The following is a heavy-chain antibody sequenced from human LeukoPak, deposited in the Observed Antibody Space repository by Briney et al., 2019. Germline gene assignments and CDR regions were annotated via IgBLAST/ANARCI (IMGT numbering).Heavy chain of an antibody. Sequence: ASVKVSCKASGYTFTSYGISWVRQAPGQGLERMGWISAYNGNTNYAQKLQGRVTMTTDTSTSTAYMELRSLRSDDTAVYYCARAYYYDSSRPVDYWGQGTLVTVSS. D-gene: IGHD3-22*01. CDR3: ARAYYYDSSRPVDY. CDR1: GYTFTSYG. J-gene: IGHJ4*02. CDR2: ISAYNGNT. V-gene: IGHV1-18*01.